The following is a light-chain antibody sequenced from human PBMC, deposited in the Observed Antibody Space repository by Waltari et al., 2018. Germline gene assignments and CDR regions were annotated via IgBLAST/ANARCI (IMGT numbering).Light chain of an antibody. CDR1: QSVSYY. V-gene: IGKV3-11*01. CDR2: DAS. Sequence: EIVLTQSPAILSLSPGERATLSCRASQSVSYYLAWYQQRPGQAPRLLIYDASSRATGIPARFSGSGSETDFTLTISSLEPEGFAVYYCQQRRTWPLTFGGGTKVEI. J-gene: IGKJ4*01. CDR3: QQRRTWPLT.